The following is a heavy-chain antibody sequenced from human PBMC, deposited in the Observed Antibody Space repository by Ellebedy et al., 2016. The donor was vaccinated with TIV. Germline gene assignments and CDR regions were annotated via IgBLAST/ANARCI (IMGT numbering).Heavy chain of an antibody. J-gene: IGHJ6*02. CDR3: SRGGCDHGVCYSRYGMDV. D-gene: IGHD2-8*01. CDR2: IDHSGNT. V-gene: IGHV4-31*03. CDR1: GGSMSRGGNY. Sequence: MPSETLSLTCTVSGGSMSRGGNYWSWTRQHPRKGREWIGDIDHSGNTYYNPSLKRRITKSADMSKNPFSLKLRSVSAADTAVYYCSRGGCDHGVCYSRYGMDVWGQGTTVTVSS.